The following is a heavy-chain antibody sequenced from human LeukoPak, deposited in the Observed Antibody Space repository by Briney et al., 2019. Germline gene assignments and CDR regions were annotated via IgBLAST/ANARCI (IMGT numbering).Heavy chain of an antibody. V-gene: IGHV4-4*02. J-gene: IGHJ4*02. D-gene: IGHD3-9*01. CDR1: GGSISSSNW. CDR2: IYHSGST. CDR3: ARGPVGILTGYYRRLLAYYFDY. Sequence: SGTLSLTCAVSGGSISSSNWWSWVRQPPGKGLEWIGEIYHSGSTNYNPSLKSRVTISVDTSKNQFSLKLSSVTAADTAVYYCARGPVGILTGYYRRLLAYYFDYWGQGTLVTVSS.